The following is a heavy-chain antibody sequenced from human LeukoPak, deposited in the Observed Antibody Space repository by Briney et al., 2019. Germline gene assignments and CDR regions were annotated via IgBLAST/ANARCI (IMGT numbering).Heavy chain of an antibody. D-gene: IGHD3-10*01. J-gene: IGHJ4*02. V-gene: IGHV3-23*01. CDR2: ISGSGGST. CDR3: AKLAKYFYGSETYYFFEH. Sequence: GGSLRLSCAASGFTFSSYAMSWVRQAPGKGLEWVSAISGSGGSTYYADSVKGRFTISRDNSNNTLNLQMNSLRVEDTAVYYCAKLAKYFYGSETYYFFEHWGQGTPVTASS. CDR1: GFTFSSYA.